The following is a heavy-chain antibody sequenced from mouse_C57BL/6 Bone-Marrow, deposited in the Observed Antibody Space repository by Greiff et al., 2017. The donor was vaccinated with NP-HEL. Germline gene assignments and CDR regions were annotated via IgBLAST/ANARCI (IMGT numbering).Heavy chain of an antibody. CDR2: INPSAGGT. V-gene: IGHV1-42*01. Sequence: EVQLQQSGPELVKPGASVKISCKASGYSFTGYYMNWVKQSPEKSLEWIGEINPSAGGTTYNQKFKAKATLTVDKSSSTAYMQLKSLTSEDSAVYYCARDWDWYFDDWGTGTTVTVSS. D-gene: IGHD4-1*01. J-gene: IGHJ1*03. CDR3: ARDWDWYFDD. CDR1: GYSFTGYY.